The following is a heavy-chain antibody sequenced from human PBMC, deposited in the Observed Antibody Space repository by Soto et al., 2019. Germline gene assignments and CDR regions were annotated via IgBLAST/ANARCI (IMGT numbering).Heavy chain of an antibody. CDR2: IYHSGTA. V-gene: IGHV4-4*02. Sequence: QVQLLQSGPGLVKPSGTLSLTCSVSGGSVSCTNWWTWVRQSPGKGLEWIGEIYHSGTATYNPSLRGQVTISVDKPNNQFSLKMRYMTAADTAVYYCGTQPPRIELTLLPIPSWGQGTLVAVSS. CDR1: GGSVSCTNW. J-gene: IGHJ4*02. CDR3: GTQPPRIELTLLPIPS. D-gene: IGHD2-8*01.